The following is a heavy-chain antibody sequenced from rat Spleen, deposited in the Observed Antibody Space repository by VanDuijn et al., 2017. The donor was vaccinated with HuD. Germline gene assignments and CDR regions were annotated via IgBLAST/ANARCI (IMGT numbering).Heavy chain of an antibody. J-gene: IGHJ2*01. D-gene: IGHD1-12*02. CDR1: GHSISSSYR. Sequence: EVQLQESGPGLVKPSQSLSVICSVTGHSISSSYRWNWIRKFPGSKLEWLGYINNAGSTNYNPSLKSRISITRETSKNQFFLHVNSVTTKDTATYYCEANYDITYYYFDYWSKGVMVTVSS. CDR3: EANYDITYYYFDY. CDR2: INNAGST. V-gene: IGHV3-3*01.